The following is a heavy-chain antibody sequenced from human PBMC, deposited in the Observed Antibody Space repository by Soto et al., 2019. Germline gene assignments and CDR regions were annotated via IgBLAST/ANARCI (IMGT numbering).Heavy chain of an antibody. Sequence: SETLSLTCTVSGGSVNIGSFYWSWIRQPPGKGLEWIGHMYYTGSTNYNPSLKRRVTISSGTSKNQFSLKVNSVTAADAAVYYCARIGDSDTYYRADTWGQGTLVTVSS. CDR2: MYYTGST. D-gene: IGHD1-26*01. CDR1: GGSVNIGSFY. J-gene: IGHJ5*02. CDR3: ARIGDSDTYYRADT. V-gene: IGHV4-61*01.